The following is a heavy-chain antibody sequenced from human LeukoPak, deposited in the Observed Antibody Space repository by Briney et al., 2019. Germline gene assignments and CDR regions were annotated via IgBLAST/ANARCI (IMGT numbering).Heavy chain of an antibody. CDR1: GYTFTRYY. CDR2: INPNSGGT. J-gene: IGHJ4*02. V-gene: IGHV1-2*02. D-gene: IGHD6-19*01. CDR3: ARREQWLVGDDY. Sequence: GASVKVSCKASGYTFTRYYVNWVRQAPGQGLEWMGWINPNSGGTNYAQKFQGRVTMTRDTSITTVYMELSRLRSDETAVFYCARREQWLVGDDYWGQGTLVTVSS.